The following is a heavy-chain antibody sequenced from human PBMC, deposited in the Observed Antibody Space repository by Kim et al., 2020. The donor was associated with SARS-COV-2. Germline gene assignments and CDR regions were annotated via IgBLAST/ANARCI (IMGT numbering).Heavy chain of an antibody. CDR3: ARAPSGSSSWYPSGY. CDR1: GFTFSSYS. V-gene: IGHV3-21*01. CDR2: ISSSSSYI. J-gene: IGHJ4*02. Sequence: GGSLRLSCAASGFTFSSYSMNWVRQAPGKGLEWVSSISSSSSYIYYADSVKGRFTISRDNAKNSLYLQMNSLRAEDTAVYYCARAPSGSSSWYPSGYWGQGTLVTVSS. D-gene: IGHD6-13*01.